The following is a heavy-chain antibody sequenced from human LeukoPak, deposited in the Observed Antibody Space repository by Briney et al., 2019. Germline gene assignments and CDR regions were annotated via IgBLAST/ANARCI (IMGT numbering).Heavy chain of an antibody. Sequence: GASVTVSCKASGYTFTGYYMHWVRQAPGQGLEWMGCINPNSGGTNYAQKFQGRVTMTRDTSIIKAYMELSRLRSDDTAVYYWARNSITIVRGVIFRSDPWGQGTLVTVSS. CDR2: INPNSGGT. CDR1: GYTFTGYY. D-gene: IGHD3-10*01. J-gene: IGHJ5*02. V-gene: IGHV1-2*02. CDR3: ARNSITIVRGVIFRSDP.